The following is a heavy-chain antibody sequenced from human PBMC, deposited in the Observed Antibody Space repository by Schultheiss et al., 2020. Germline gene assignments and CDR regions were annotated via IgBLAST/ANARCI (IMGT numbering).Heavy chain of an antibody. Sequence: SETLSLTCTVSGASISTYYWTWIRQPPGKGLEWIGFIYYTGSTSYNPSLKSRVTMSVDASKTQFSLKLSYVTAADKAVYYCARMLTGSADYWGQGTLVTVSS. D-gene: IGHD1-26*01. CDR3: ARMLTGSADY. CDR1: GASISTYY. J-gene: IGHJ4*02. V-gene: IGHV4-59*01. CDR2: IYYTGST.